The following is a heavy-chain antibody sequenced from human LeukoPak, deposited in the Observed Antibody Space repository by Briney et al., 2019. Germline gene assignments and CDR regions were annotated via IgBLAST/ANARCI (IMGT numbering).Heavy chain of an antibody. CDR1: GGSISSGGYY. Sequence: PSETLFLTCTVSGGSISSGGYYWSWIRQHPGKGLEWIGYIYYSGSTYYNPSLKSRVTISVDTSKNQFSLKLSSVTAADTAVYYCARGVRGYFDYWGQGTLVTVSS. D-gene: IGHD3-10*02. J-gene: IGHJ4*02. CDR3: ARGVRGYFDY. CDR2: IYYSGST. V-gene: IGHV4-31*03.